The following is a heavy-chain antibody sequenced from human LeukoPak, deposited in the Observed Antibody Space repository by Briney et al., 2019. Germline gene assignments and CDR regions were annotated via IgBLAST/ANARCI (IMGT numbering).Heavy chain of an antibody. CDR1: GFTFSSYS. J-gene: IGHJ3*02. CDR3: ARDPQTDYYGSGSYYAFDI. D-gene: IGHD3-10*01. CDR2: ISSSSSYI. Sequence: GGSLRLSCAASGFTFSSYSMNWVRQAPGKGLEWVSSISSSSSYIYYADSVKGRFTISRDNAKNSLYLQMNSLRAEDTAVYYCARDPQTDYYGSGSYYAFDIWGQGTMVTVSS. V-gene: IGHV3-21*01.